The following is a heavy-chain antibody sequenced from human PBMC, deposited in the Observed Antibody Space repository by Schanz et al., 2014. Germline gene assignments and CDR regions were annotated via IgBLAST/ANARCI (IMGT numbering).Heavy chain of an antibody. CDR2: LYINAGST. J-gene: IGHJ3*01. CDR3: ARDEGRDGYNLAFDV. Sequence: VQLVESGGGLVKPGGSLRLSCGASGFSVSTHYMSWARQAPGKGLEWISSLYINAGSTRYADSVKGRFFISRDSSKNTLFLQMNSLRADDTAIYFCARDEGRDGYNLAFDVWGQGTLVTVSS. V-gene: IGHV3-53*01. D-gene: IGHD2-21*01. CDR1: GFSVSTHY.